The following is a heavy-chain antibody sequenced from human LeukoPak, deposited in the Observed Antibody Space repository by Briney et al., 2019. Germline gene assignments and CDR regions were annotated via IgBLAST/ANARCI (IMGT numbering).Heavy chain of an antibody. J-gene: IGHJ4*02. CDR1: GGSISSYY. CDR3: ARDQYYYDSSGYYRFDS. V-gene: IGHV4-4*07. CDR2: IHNSGST. Sequence: SETLSLTCTVSGGSISSYYWSWIRQPAGKGLEWIGRIHNSGSTNYNPSLKSRVTMSVDTSKNQFSLKLSSVTAADTAVYYCARDQYYYDSSGYYRFDSWGQGTLVTVSS. D-gene: IGHD3-22*01.